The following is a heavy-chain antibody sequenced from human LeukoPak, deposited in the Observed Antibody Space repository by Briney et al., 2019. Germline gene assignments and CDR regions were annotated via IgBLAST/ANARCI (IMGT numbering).Heavy chain of an antibody. J-gene: IGHJ5*02. CDR1: GGSISRSSYN. CDR3: ARIITHYGFSCWFDP. V-gene: IGHV4-39*01. Sequence: SETLSLTCSASGGSISRSSYNWGWIRQPPGKGLEWIGSIYYSGRTYYNPSLKSRVTISVDTSKNQFSLKLSSVTAADTAVYYCARIITHYGFSCWFDPWGQGTLVTVSS. D-gene: IGHD3-3*01. CDR2: IYYSGRT.